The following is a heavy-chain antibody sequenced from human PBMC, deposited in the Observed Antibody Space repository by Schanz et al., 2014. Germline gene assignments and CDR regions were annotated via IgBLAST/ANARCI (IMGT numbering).Heavy chain of an antibody. CDR1: GGSISSGGSS. CDR2: IYHSGST. CDR3: ARSPGDFPGWFDS. Sequence: QLQLQESGSGLVKPSQTLSLTCGVSGGSISSGGSSWNWIRLPPGKGLEWIGYIYHSGSTYYNPSLKSRVPIPVDRSKNQFSLILNSVTAADTAVYYCARSPGDFPGWFDSWGQGTTVTVSP. J-gene: IGHJ5*01. D-gene: IGHD4-17*01. V-gene: IGHV4-30-2*01.